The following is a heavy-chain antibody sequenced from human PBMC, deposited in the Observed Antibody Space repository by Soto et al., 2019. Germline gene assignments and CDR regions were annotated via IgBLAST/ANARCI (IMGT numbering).Heavy chain of an antibody. Sequence: ASVKVSCKASGYTFTSYYMHWVRHAPGQGLEWMGIINPSGGSTSYAQKFQGRVTMTRDTSTSTVYMELSSLRSEDTAVYYCAIERYEKLVRDWFDPWGQGTLVTVSS. V-gene: IGHV1-46*01. CDR2: INPSGGST. CDR1: GYTFTSYY. J-gene: IGHJ5*02. CDR3: AIERYEKLVRDWFDP. D-gene: IGHD6-6*01.